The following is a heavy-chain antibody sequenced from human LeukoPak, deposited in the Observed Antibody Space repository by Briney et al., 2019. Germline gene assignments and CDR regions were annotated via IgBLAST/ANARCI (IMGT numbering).Heavy chain of an antibody. CDR1: GGSISTSNYY. V-gene: IGHV4-61*05. CDR2: IYYSGST. J-gene: IGHJ4*02. CDR3: ARSPLLWFGETYFDY. D-gene: IGHD3-10*01. Sequence: SETLSLTCTVSGGSISTSNYYWGWIRQPPGKGLEWIGNIYYSGSTNYNPSLKSRVTISVDTSKNQFSLKLSSVTAADTAVYYCARSPLLWFGETYFDYWGQGTLVTVSS.